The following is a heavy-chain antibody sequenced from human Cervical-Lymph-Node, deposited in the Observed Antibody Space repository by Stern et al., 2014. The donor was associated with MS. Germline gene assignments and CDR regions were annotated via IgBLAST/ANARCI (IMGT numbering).Heavy chain of an antibody. D-gene: IGHD2-21*01. CDR1: GGTFSTYS. V-gene: IGHV1-69*01. Sequence: VQLVQSGAEVRKPGSSVQVSCKTSGGTFSTYSFSWVRQAPGQGLEWMGGIIPIFRTTHYAQKSQGRVRITADESTSTIYIVLSSLRSEDTAVYYCARDILLRPGSHDALDIWGQGTVVTVSS. CDR2: IIPIFRTT. CDR3: ARDILLRPGSHDALDI. J-gene: IGHJ3*02.